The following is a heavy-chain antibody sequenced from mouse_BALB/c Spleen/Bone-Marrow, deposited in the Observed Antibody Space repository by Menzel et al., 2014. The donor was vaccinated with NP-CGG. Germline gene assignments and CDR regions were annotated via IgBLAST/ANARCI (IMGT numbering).Heavy chain of an antibody. CDR3: ASYYYGRYFDV. J-gene: IGHJ1*01. CDR2: IDPANGNT. V-gene: IGHV14-3*02. D-gene: IGHD1-1*01. CDR1: GFNIKDTY. Sequence: VQLQQSGAELVKPGASVKLSCTASGFNIKDTYMHWVKQRPEQGLEWIGRIDPANGNTKYDPKFQGKATITADTSSNTAYLQLSSPTSEDTAVYYCASYYYGRYFDVWGAGTTVTVSS.